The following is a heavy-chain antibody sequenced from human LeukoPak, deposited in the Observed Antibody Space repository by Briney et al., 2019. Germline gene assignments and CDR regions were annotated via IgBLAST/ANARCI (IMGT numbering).Heavy chain of an antibody. CDR1: GFTFSSYW. Sequence: GGSLRLSCAASGFTFSSYWMSWVRQAPGKGLEWVGNIKQDGSEKYYVDSVKGRCTISRDNAKNSLYLQMNSLRAEDTAVYYCARIYCSTTDCYYDYWGQGTLVTVSS. V-gene: IGHV3-7*01. CDR3: ARIYCSTTDCYYDY. J-gene: IGHJ4*02. D-gene: IGHD2-2*01. CDR2: IKQDGSEK.